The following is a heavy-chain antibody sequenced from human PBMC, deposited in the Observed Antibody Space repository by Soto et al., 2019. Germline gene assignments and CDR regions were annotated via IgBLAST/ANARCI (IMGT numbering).Heavy chain of an antibody. D-gene: IGHD1-7*01. CDR2: ISAYNGNT. V-gene: IGHV1-18*01. CDR1: GYTFTSYG. CDR3: ARSRDNWNYEGYYYYYGMDV. Sequence: ASVKVSCKASGYTFTSYGISWVRQAPGQGLEWVGWISAYNGNTNYAQKLQGRVTMTTDTSTSTAYMELRSLRSDDTAVYYCARSRDNWNYEGYYYYYGMDVWGQGTTVTVSS. J-gene: IGHJ6*02.